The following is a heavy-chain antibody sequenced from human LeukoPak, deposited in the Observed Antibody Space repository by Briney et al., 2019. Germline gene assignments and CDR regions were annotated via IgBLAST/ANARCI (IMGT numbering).Heavy chain of an antibody. Sequence: GGSLRLSCAASGFTFDDYAMHWVRQAPGKGLEWVSGISWNSGSIGYADSVKGRFTISRDNAKNSLYLQMNSMRAEDTAVYYCARGRLGEGYYFDYWGQGTLVTVSS. J-gene: IGHJ4*02. V-gene: IGHV3-9*01. CDR1: GFTFDDYA. D-gene: IGHD3-16*01. CDR3: ARGRLGEGYYFDY. CDR2: ISWNSGSI.